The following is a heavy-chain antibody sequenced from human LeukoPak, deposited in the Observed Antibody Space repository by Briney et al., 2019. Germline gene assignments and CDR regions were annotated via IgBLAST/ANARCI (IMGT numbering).Heavy chain of an antibody. J-gene: IGHJ5*02. D-gene: IGHD3-16*01. CDR1: GGTFSGYY. Sequence: SETLSLTCAVYGGTFSGYYWSWLRQAPGKGLEWIGSIYDSGSTYYNPSLQSRLPISVDTAKDQSSRQRNSVTAADTAVYSCARHYGPWGERALVTLSS. CDR2: IYDSGST. V-gene: IGHV4-34*01. CDR3: ARHYGP.